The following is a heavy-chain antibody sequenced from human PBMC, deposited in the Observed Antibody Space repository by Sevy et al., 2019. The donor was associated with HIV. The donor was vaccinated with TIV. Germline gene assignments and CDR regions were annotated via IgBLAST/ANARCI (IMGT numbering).Heavy chain of an antibody. CDR3: ARGGFDGIFDP. J-gene: IGHJ5*02. CDR2: ISSSSSYI. CDR1: GFTFSSYS. Sequence: GGSLRLSCAASGFTFSSYSMNWVRQAPGKGLEWVSSISSSSSYIYYTDSVKGRFTISRDNAKNSLYLQMNSLRAEDTAVYYCARGGFDGIFDPWGQGTLVIVSS. D-gene: IGHD1-26*01. V-gene: IGHV3-21*01.